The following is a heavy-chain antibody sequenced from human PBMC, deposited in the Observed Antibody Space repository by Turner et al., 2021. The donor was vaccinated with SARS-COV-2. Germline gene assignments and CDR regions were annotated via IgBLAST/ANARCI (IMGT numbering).Heavy chain of an antibody. V-gene: IGHV4-34*02. D-gene: IGHD5-12*01. CDR2: INHSGYT. Sequence: QVQLQQWGAGRLKPSATLSLTCAVSGGSLSGSDWSWIRQPPGKGLEWIGEINHSGYTNYNPSLKSRVTISVDTSKNQISLKLNSVTAAYTALYYCARMDIVSTNYFDPWGQGTLVTVSS. J-gene: IGHJ5*02. CDR1: GGSLSGSD. CDR3: ARMDIVSTNYFDP.